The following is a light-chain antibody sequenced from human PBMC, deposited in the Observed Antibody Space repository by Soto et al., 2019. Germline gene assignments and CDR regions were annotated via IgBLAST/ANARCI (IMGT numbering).Light chain of an antibody. Sequence: DIQMTQSPSSLSASVGDRVTLTCRSSQSINSYLNWYQQRPGKAPKVIIYDASTLQSGVPSRFSGSGSGTDFTLTISNLQPEDFATYYGQQGFSAPPWTFGQGTKVEI. J-gene: IGKJ1*01. V-gene: IGKV1-39*01. CDR1: QSINSY. CDR2: DAS. CDR3: QQGFSAPPWT.